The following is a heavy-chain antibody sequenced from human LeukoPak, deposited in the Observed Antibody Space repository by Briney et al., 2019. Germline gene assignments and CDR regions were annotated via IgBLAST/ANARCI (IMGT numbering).Heavy chain of an antibody. V-gene: IGHV4-39*01. CDR3: ARSGVTAYSFDY. CDR2: IYYSGST. Sequence: SETLSLTCTVSGGSISSSSYYWGWIRQPPGKGLEWIGSIYYSGSTYYNPSLKSRVTICVDTSKNQFSLKLNSVTAADTAVYYCARSGVTAYSFDYWGQGTLVTVSS. D-gene: IGHD3-10*01. J-gene: IGHJ4*02. CDR1: GGSISSSSYY.